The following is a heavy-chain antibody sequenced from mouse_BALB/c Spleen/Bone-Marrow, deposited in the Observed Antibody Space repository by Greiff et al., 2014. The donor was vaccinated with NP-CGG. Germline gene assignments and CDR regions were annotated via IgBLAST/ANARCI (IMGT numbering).Heavy chain of an antibody. Sequence: QVQLKESGPELVSPGVSVKISCKASGHTFTDYAIHWVKQSRSKRLEWIGIISTYSGNTNYNQKFKGKATMTVDKSSSTAYMELARLTSEDSAIYYCARDISGYVRAMDYWGQGTSVTVSS. CDR3: ARDISGYVRAMDY. CDR2: ISTYSGNT. V-gene: IGHV1-67*01. D-gene: IGHD3-2*01. J-gene: IGHJ4*01. CDR1: GHTFTDYA.